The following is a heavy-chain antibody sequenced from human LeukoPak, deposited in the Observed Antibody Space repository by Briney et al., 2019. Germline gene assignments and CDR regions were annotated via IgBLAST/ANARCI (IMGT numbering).Heavy chain of an antibody. J-gene: IGHJ3*02. V-gene: IGHV3-23*01. CDR3: AKDLGSGSWRWIDAFDI. CDR1: GFTFSSYA. CDR2: ISGSGGST. Sequence: GGSLRLSCVASGFTFSSYAMTWVRQAPGKGLEWVSGISGSGGSTYYADSVKGRFTISRDNSRNTLYLQMNSLRAEDTAVYYCAKDLGSGSWRWIDAFDIWGQGTMVTVSS. D-gene: IGHD6-13*01.